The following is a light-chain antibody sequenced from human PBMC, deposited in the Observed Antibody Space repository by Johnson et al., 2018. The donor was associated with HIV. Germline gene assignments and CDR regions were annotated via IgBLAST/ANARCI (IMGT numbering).Light chain of an antibody. CDR3: ATWVGSLTMGGV. CDR2: DND. J-gene: IGLJ1*01. CDR1: SSNIGKNY. V-gene: IGLV1-51*01. Sequence: QSVLTQPPSVSAAPGQKVTISCSGSSSNIGKNYVSWYRHLPGTAPKLLIYDNDKRPSGIPDRFSASKSGSSATLGITGLQTGDEADYYCATWVGSLTMGGVFGTGTKVTVL.